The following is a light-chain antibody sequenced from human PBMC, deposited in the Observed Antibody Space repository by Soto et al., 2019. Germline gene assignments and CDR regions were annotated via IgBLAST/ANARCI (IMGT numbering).Light chain of an antibody. CDR1: QDISKY. V-gene: IGKV1-33*01. CDR2: DAS. CDR3: QHCEHLHPGIV. Sequence: DIQLTQSPSSLSASVGDRVTITCQASQDISKYVNWYQQRAGEAPKLLIYDASSLQGGVPSRFSGSGAGTDFTLSISSLQPEDIATYYCQHCEHLHPGIVFGPGNKVDIK. J-gene: IGKJ3*01.